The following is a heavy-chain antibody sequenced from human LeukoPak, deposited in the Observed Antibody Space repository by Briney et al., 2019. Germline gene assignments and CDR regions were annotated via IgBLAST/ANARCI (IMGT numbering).Heavy chain of an antibody. Sequence: VKVSCKASGYTFTSYDINWVRQATGQGLEWMGWMNPNSGSTGYAQKFQGRVTITRNTSISTAYMELSGLRSEDAAVYYCARGRSTGYPYYFEYWGQGTLVTVSS. D-gene: IGHD5-12*01. CDR3: ARGRSTGYPYYFEY. CDR2: MNPNSGST. CDR1: GYTFTSYD. J-gene: IGHJ4*02. V-gene: IGHV1-8*03.